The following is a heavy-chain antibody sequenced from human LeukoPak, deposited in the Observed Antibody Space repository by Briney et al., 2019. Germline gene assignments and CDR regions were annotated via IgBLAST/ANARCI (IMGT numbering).Heavy chain of an antibody. Sequence: KPSETLSLTCTVSDGSISSSSYYWGWIRQPPGKGLEWIGSIYYSGSTYYNPSLKSRVTISVDTSKNQFSLKLSSVTAADAAVYYCARLGYCSSTSCQYRSSFDYWGQGTLVTVSS. J-gene: IGHJ4*02. D-gene: IGHD2-2*01. CDR2: IYYSGST. CDR3: ARLGYCSSTSCQYRSSFDY. CDR1: DGSISSSSYY. V-gene: IGHV4-39*01.